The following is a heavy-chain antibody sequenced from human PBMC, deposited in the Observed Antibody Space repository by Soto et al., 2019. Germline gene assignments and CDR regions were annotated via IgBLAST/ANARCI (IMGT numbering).Heavy chain of an antibody. CDR3: AKEIWANPDS. V-gene: IGHV3-33*05. CDR1: GFTFSSYG. J-gene: IGHJ4*02. Sequence: PGGSLRLSCRTSGFTFSSYGMHWVRQAPGKGPEWVAFISNDGSKTDYADSVKGRFTVSRDNPKNTLFLQMNNLTVEDTAVYYCAKEIWANPDSWGQGTLVTVSS. D-gene: IGHD5-12*01. CDR2: ISNDGSKT.